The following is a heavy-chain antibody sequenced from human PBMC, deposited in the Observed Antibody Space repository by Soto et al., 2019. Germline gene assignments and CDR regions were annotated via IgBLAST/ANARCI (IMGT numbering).Heavy chain of an antibody. Sequence: GGSLRLSCAASGFTFSNYGMHWVRQAPGTGLEWVTVIWVDGINKYYADSVKGRFTISRDNSKNTLYLRMDGLRAEDTAVYYCVRERAPFDAFDVWGQGTMVTVS. J-gene: IGHJ3*01. CDR3: VRERAPFDAFDV. V-gene: IGHV3-33*01. CDR2: IWVDGINK. CDR1: GFTFSNYG.